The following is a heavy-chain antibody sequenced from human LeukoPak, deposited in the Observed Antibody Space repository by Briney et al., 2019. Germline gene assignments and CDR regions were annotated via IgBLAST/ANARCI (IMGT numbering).Heavy chain of an antibody. Sequence: GESLKISCKGSGYSFTSYWIGWVRQMPGKGLAWMGIIYPGDSDTRYSPSFQGQVTISADKSISTAYLQWSSLKASDTAMYYCARYPYSSSWYPYYFDYWGQGTLVTVSS. D-gene: IGHD6-13*01. V-gene: IGHV5-51*01. CDR3: ARYPYSSSWYPYYFDY. CDR2: IYPGDSDT. J-gene: IGHJ4*02. CDR1: GYSFTSYW.